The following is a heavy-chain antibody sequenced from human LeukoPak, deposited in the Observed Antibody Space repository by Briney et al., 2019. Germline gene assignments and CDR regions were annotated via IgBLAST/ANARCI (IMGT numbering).Heavy chain of an antibody. CDR3: ARREGYYFDY. CDR1: GFTFSSYS. J-gene: IGHJ4*02. Sequence: GGSLRLSCAASGFTFSSYSMHWVRQAPGKGLKWVAVIWFDGSNKYYADSVKGRFTISRDNSKNTLYLQMNSLRAEDTAFYYCARREGYYFDYWGQGTLVTVSS. D-gene: IGHD5-24*01. CDR2: IWFDGSNK. V-gene: IGHV3-33*01.